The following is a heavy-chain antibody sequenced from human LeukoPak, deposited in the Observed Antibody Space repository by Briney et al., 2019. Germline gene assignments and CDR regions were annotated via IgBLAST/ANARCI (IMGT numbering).Heavy chain of an antibody. V-gene: IGHV4-59*01. Sequence: SETLSLTCTVSGGSISSYYWSWIRQPPGKGLEWIGYISYSAITNYNPALKSRVTISIDTSKNQLSLKLSSVTAADTAVYYCARDLGSWPHVTLDIWGHGTLVTVSS. CDR3: ARDLGSWPHVTLDI. CDR2: ISYSAIT. J-gene: IGHJ3*02. CDR1: GGSISSYY. D-gene: IGHD3-16*01.